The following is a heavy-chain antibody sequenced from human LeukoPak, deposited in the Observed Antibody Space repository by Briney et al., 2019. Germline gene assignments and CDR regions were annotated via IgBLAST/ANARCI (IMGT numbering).Heavy chain of an antibody. Sequence: PGGSLRLSCAASGFSFSIYGMRWLRQAPGKGLEWVSSICDTGGCTYYADSVKGRFTISRDNSKNTLYLQMNSLRAEDTAVYYCARTRRGLVVEGPDYWGQGTLVTVSS. J-gene: IGHJ4*02. CDR1: GFSFSIYG. CDR2: ICDTGGCT. CDR3: ARTRRGLVVEGPDY. D-gene: IGHD1-7*01. V-gene: IGHV3-23*01.